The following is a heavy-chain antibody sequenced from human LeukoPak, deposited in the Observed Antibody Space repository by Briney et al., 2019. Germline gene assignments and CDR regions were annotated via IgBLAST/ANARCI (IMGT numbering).Heavy chain of an antibody. CDR1: GFTFSSFG. V-gene: IGHV3-23*01. D-gene: IGHD1-26*01. Sequence: SGGSLRLSCAASGFTFSSFGMSWVRQAPGKGLEWVSSISGNGGSTHYADSVKGRFTISRDNSKNTLYLQMNSLRAEDTAVYYCARGGVYSGSYYIYYWGQGPLVTVSS. CDR2: ISGNGGST. CDR3: ARGGVYSGSYYIYY. J-gene: IGHJ4*02.